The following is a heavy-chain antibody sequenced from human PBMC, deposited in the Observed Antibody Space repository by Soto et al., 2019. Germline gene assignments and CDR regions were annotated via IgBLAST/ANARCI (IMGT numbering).Heavy chain of an antibody. CDR2: IYYSGST. J-gene: IGHJ4*02. CDR3: AREGGYPGSHFDY. Sequence: PSETLSLTCTVSGGSSSSYDGSWIRQPPGKGLEWIGYIYYSGSTNYNPSLKSRVTISVDTSKNQFSLKLSSVTAADTAVYYCAREGGYPGSHFDYWGQGTLVTVSS. V-gene: IGHV4-59*01. D-gene: IGHD2-15*01. CDR1: GGSSSSYD.